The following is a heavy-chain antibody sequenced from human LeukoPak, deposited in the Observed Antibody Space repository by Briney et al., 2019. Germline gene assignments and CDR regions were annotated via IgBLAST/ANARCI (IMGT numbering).Heavy chain of an antibody. Sequence: SETLSLTCAVYGGSFSGYYWSWIRQPPGKGLEWIGEINHSGGTNYNPSLKSRVTISVDTSKNQFSLKLSSVTAADTAVYYCARGRRNYDFWSGYYRERGLDYWGQGTLVTVSS. D-gene: IGHD3-3*01. CDR2: INHSGGT. CDR3: ARGRRNYDFWSGYYRERGLDY. V-gene: IGHV4-34*01. J-gene: IGHJ4*02. CDR1: GGSFSGYY.